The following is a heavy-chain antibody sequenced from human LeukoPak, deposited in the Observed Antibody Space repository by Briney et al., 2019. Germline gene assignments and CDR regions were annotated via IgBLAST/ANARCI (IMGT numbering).Heavy chain of an antibody. CDR3: AQDGGLYSGSYYIDY. D-gene: IGHD1-26*01. Sequence: PGGFLRLPCAASGFTFGDYAMHWVRQAPGKGLEWVSLISWDGGSTYYADSVKGRFTISRDNSKNSLYLQMNSLRAEDTALYYCAQDGGLYSGSYYIDYWGQGTLVTVSS. CDR2: ISWDGGST. V-gene: IGHV3-43D*04. CDR1: GFTFGDYA. J-gene: IGHJ4*02.